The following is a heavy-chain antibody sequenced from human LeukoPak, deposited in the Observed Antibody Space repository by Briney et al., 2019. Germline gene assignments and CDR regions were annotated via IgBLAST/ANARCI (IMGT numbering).Heavy chain of an antibody. J-gene: IGHJ4*02. CDR1: GFTFDDYA. Sequence: PGGSLRLSCAASGFTFDDYAMHWVRQAPGKGLEWVSGISWNSDNIGYADSVKGRFTISRDNAKNSLYLQMNSLRAEDTAVYYCARALDEGARFDYWGQGTLVTVSS. CDR2: ISWNSDNI. CDR3: ARALDEGARFDY. V-gene: IGHV3-9*01.